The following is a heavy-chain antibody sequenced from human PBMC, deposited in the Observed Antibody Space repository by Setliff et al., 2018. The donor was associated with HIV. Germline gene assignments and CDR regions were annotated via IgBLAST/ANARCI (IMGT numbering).Heavy chain of an antibody. CDR1: GGSISSRNFY. V-gene: IGHV4-39*07. D-gene: IGHD1-26*01. CDR3: AREVRWELPQVFDH. CDR2: IAYTGSG. Sequence: KASETLSLTCTVSGGSISSRNFYWGWIRQPPGKGLEWIGSIAYTGSGYYNSSLKSRVTISVDTSRNECSLKLTSVTAADTAVYYCAREVRWELPQVFDHWGQGSQVTVSS. J-gene: IGHJ4*02.